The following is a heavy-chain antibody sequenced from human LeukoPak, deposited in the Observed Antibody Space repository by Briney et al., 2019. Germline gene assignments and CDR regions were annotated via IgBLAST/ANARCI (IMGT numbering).Heavy chain of an antibody. J-gene: IGHJ4*02. CDR2: IYHSGST. Sequence: PSETLSLTCTVSGYSISSNYYWGWIRQPPGKGLEWIGTIYHSGSTYYNPSLKSRVTISVDTSKNQFSLKLSSVTAADTAVYYCASRKLGNDYWGQGTLVTVSS. V-gene: IGHV4-38-2*02. CDR3: ASRKLGNDY. CDR1: GYSISSNYY. D-gene: IGHD7-27*01.